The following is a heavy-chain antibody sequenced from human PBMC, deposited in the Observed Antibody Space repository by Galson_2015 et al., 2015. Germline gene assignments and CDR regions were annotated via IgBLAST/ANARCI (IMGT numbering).Heavy chain of an antibody. V-gene: IGHV3-7*01. D-gene: IGHD4-11*01. CDR2: INEDGSKR. CDR1: GFPFSSYW. Sequence: LRLSCAASGFPFSSYWMAWVRQAPGKGLEWMATINEDGSKRHYVDSVEGRFTISRDNAKNSLFLQMNSLRVEDTAVYFCARDNTVTDYWGQGTLVTVSS. CDR3: ARDNTVTDY. J-gene: IGHJ4*02.